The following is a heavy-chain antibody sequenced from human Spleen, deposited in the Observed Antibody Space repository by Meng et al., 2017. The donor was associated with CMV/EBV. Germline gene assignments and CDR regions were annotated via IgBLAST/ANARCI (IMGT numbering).Heavy chain of an antibody. Sequence: ASVKVSCKPYGYTFSNYGVSWVRQAPGQGLEWMGWISAYNGYTKYAQNFQGRVAMTTDKSTRTAYMEVRSLRSDDTAVYYCARGRIGTAMVPGDDYWGQGTLVTVSS. CDR2: ISAYNGYT. J-gene: IGHJ4*02. D-gene: IGHD5-18*01. CDR3: ARGRIGTAMVPGDDY. V-gene: IGHV1-18*01. CDR1: GYTFSNYG.